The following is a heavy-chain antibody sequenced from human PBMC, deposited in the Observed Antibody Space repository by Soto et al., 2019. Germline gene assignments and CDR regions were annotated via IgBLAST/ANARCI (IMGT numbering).Heavy chain of an antibody. CDR3: ARGDDYNDGVYASDI. Sequence: EVQMVESGGGLVQPGGSLRLSCAASGFTFSDHYMDWVRQAPGRGLAWVGRTRDKANSYTTEYAASVKGRFTISRDDSKNSLYLQMNSLKTEDTAVYYCARGDDYNDGVYASDIWGQGTMVTVSS. J-gene: IGHJ3*02. CDR1: GFTFSDHY. D-gene: IGHD4-4*01. CDR2: TRDKANSYTT. V-gene: IGHV3-72*01.